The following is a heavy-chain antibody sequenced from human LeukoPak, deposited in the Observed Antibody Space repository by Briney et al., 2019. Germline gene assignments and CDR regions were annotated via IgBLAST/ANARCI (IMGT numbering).Heavy chain of an antibody. V-gene: IGHV4-59*01. D-gene: IGHD6-13*01. CDR1: GGSISSYY. J-gene: IGHJ4*02. CDR3: ARGLMMAVAGRGEFHY. Sequence: SETLSLTCIVSGGSISSYYWSWIRQPPGKGLEWIGYIYYSGSTDYNPSLKSRVTISVDTSKNQFSLKLSSVTAADTAVYYCARGLMMAVAGRGEFHYWGQGTLVTVSS. CDR2: IYYSGST.